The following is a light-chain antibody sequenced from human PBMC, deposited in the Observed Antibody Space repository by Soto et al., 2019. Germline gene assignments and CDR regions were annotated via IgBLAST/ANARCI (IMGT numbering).Light chain of an antibody. CDR2: AAS. J-gene: IGKJ4*01. CDR1: QSVSSY. CDR3: QQRSSWPT. Sequence: EIVLTQSPATLSLSPGERATLSCRASQSVSSYLAWYQQKPGQAPRLLIYAASNRAAGIPARFTGRGSGTDFTLTISSLEPEDFAVYYCQQRSSWPTFGGGTKVEIK. V-gene: IGKV3-11*01.